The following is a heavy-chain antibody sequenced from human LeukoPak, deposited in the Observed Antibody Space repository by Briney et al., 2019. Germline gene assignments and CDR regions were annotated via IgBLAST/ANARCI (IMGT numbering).Heavy chain of an antibody. V-gene: IGHV1-2*02. D-gene: IGHD1-26*01. J-gene: IGHJ4*02. CDR1: GYTFTGYY. Sequence: ASVKVSCKAFGYTFTGYYMHWVRQAPGQGLEWVGWINPNSGGTNYAQNFQGRVTMTRDTSISTVYMELSSLRSDDTAVYFCAREGSRVGAPKPPSDYWGQGTLVTVSS. CDR3: AREGSRVGAPKPPSDY. CDR2: INPNSGGT.